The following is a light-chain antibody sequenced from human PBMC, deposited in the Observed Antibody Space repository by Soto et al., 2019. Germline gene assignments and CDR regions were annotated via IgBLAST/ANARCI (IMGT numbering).Light chain of an antibody. V-gene: IGKV3-20*01. Sequence: EMLFTQSPGPLSLSPGERATLSVMAIQSVSGTYLAWYQQKPGQAPRLLIYGASNRATGVPDRFSGSGSGTDFTLTISRLEPEDFAVYYCQQYGSSPTWTFGQGTKVDIK. CDR2: GAS. CDR1: QSVSGTY. J-gene: IGKJ1*01. CDR3: QQYGSSPTWT.